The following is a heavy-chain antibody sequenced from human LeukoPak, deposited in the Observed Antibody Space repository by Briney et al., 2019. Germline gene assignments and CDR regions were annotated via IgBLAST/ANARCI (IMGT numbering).Heavy chain of an antibody. Sequence: GGSLRLSCAASGLTFSSYAMSWVRQAPGKGLEWVSGISGSGGSTYYGESVKGRFTISRDNSKNTLYLQVNSLRAEDTAVYYCAKAGRPVSKYYFDYWGQGTLVTVSS. J-gene: IGHJ4*02. CDR2: ISGSGGST. CDR1: GLTFSSYA. D-gene: IGHD3-10*01. CDR3: AKAGRPVSKYYFDY. V-gene: IGHV3-23*01.